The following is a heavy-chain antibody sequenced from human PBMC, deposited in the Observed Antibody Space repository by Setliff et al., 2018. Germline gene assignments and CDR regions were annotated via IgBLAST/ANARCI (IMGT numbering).Heavy chain of an antibody. CDR2: ISPYNGKT. Sequence: ASVKVSCKTSDYLLTSYGLTWVRQAPGQGLDWMGWISPYNGKTYYAPKFQDRITMTTDTSTSTAYLEFKSLRSDDTAIYYCSRLVRFCTKISCQRLLGDDYWGQGALVTVSS. J-gene: IGHJ4*02. V-gene: IGHV1-18*01. CDR1: DYLLTSYG. D-gene: IGHD2-2*01. CDR3: SRLVRFCTKISCQRLLGDDY.